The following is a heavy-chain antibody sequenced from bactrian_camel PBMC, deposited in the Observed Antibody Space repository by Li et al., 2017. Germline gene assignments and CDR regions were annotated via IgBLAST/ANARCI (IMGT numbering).Heavy chain of an antibody. CDR3: AADQNAALFPRCPLWVGSQYNYRY. Sequence: HVQLVESGGGSVQIGESLRLSCAGSADTYSNYCMAWFRQAPGKEREGVAGLYTTSGETYYADSVKGRFTISQDKAKKTLYLQIDSLKPEDTAMYYCAADQNAALFPRCPLWVGSQYNYRYWGQGTQVTVS. CDR2: LYTTSGET. V-gene: IGHV3-2*01. D-gene: IGHD5*01. CDR1: ADTYSNYC. J-gene: IGHJ4*01.